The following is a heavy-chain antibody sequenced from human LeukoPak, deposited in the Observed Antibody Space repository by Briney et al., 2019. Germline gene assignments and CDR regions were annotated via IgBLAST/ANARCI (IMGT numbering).Heavy chain of an antibody. V-gene: IGHV3-48*03. D-gene: IGHD3-10*02. CDR3: AELGITMIGGV. CDR2: ISSSGSTI. CDR1: GFTFSSYE. J-gene: IGHJ6*04. Sequence: GGSLRPSCAASGFTFSSYEMNWVRQAPGKGLEWVSYISSSGSTIYYADSVKGRFTIPRDNAKNSLYLQMNSLRAEDTAVYYCAELGITMIGGVWGKGTTVTISS.